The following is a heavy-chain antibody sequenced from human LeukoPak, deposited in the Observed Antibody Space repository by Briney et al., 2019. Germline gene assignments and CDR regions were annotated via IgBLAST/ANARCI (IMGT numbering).Heavy chain of an antibody. CDR1: GGTFSSYA. V-gene: IGHV1-69*06. Sequence: SVKVSCKASGGTFSSYAISWVRQAPGQGLEWMGGIIPIFGTANYAQKFQGRVTITADKSTSTAYMELSSLRSEDTAVYYCAGSTMVPSLWFDPWGQGTLVTVPS. CDR3: AGSTMVPSLWFDP. CDR2: IIPIFGTA. D-gene: IGHD3-10*01. J-gene: IGHJ5*02.